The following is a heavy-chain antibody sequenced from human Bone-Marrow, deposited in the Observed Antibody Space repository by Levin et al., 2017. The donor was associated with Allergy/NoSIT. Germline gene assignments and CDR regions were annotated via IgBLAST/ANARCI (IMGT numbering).Heavy chain of an antibody. CDR2: IYYSGST. J-gene: IGHJ6*03. D-gene: IGHD1-1*01. Sequence: SETLSLTCTVSGGSISSYYWSWIRQPPGKGLEWIGYIYYSGSTNYNPSLKSRVTIPVDTSKNQFSLKLSSVTAADTAVYYCARPGHYYYYMDGWGKGTTVTVSS. V-gene: IGHV4-59*01. CDR3: ARPGHYYYYMDG. CDR1: GGSISSYY.